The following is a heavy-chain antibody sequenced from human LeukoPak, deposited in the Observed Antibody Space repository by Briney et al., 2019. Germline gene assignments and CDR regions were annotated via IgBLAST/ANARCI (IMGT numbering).Heavy chain of an antibody. CDR1: GFTFSSYA. D-gene: IGHD2-8*01. J-gene: IGHJ6*03. Sequence: PGGSLRLSCAASGFTFSSYAMNWVRQAPGRGLEWVSGFSGSGGTTYYADSVKGRFTISRDNSENTLYLQMNSLSAEDTAVYYCANGNRCTSPNCLGYYYFYMDVWGKGTTVTVSS. V-gene: IGHV3-23*01. CDR3: ANGNRCTSPNCLGYYYFYMDV. CDR2: FSGSGGTT.